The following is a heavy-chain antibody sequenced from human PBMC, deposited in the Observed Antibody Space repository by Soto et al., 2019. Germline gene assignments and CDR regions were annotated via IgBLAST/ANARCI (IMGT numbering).Heavy chain of an antibody. Sequence: QVQLVESGGGVVQPGRSLRLSCAASGFTFSSYAMHWVRQAPGKGLEWVAVISYDGSNKYYADSVKGRFTISRDNSKNTLYLQMNSLRAEDTAVYYCKNDYGDYASAFDIWGQGTMVTVSS. CDR2: ISYDGSNK. CDR3: KNDYGDYASAFDI. D-gene: IGHD4-17*01. V-gene: IGHV3-30-3*01. CDR1: GFTFSSYA. J-gene: IGHJ3*02.